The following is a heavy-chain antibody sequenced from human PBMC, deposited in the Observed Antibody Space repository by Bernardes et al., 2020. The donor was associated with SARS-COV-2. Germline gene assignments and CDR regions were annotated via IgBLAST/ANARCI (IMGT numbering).Heavy chain of an antibody. CDR3: ATSAPFSGYEGWFDP. CDR2: FDPEDGET. CDR1: GYTLTELS. J-gene: IGHJ5*02. V-gene: IGHV1-24*01. Sequence: ASVKVSCKVSGYTLTELSMHWVRQAPGKGLEWMGGFDPEDGETIYAQKFQGRVTMTEDTSTDTAYMELSSLRSEDTAVYYCATSAPFSGYEGWFDPWGQGTLVTVSS. D-gene: IGHD5-12*01.